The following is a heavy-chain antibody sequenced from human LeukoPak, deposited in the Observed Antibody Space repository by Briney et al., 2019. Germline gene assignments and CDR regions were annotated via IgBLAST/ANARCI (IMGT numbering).Heavy chain of an antibody. Sequence: PSETLSLTCTVSGGSISSYYWSWIRQPPGKGLEWIGYIYYSGSTNYNPSLKSRVTISVDTSKNQFSLELSSVTAADTAVYYCARVTVGATTGGWFDPWGQGTLVTVSS. CDR2: IYYSGST. CDR1: GGSISSYY. V-gene: IGHV4-59*01. J-gene: IGHJ5*02. D-gene: IGHD1-26*01. CDR3: ARVTVGATTGGWFDP.